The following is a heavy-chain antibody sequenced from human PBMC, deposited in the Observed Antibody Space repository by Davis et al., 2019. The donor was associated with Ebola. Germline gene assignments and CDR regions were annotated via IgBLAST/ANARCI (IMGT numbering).Heavy chain of an antibody. V-gene: IGHV4-38-2*02. D-gene: IGHD2-15*01. Sequence: PSETLSLTCTVSGYSISSGYYWGWIRQPPGKGLEWIGSIYHSGSTYYNPSLKSRVTISVDTSKNQFSLKLSSVTAADTAVYYCARRGIGYCSGGSCYHDAFDIWGQGTMVTVSS. CDR2: IYHSGST. CDR1: GYSISSGYY. J-gene: IGHJ3*02. CDR3: ARRGIGYCSGGSCYHDAFDI.